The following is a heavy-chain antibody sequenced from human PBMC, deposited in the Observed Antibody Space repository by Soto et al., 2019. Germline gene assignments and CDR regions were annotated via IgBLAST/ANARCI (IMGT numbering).Heavy chain of an antibody. D-gene: IGHD6-19*01. J-gene: IGHJ5*02. CDR2: INPNSGGT. Sequence: ASVKVSCKASGYTFTGYYMHWVRQAPGQGLEWMGWINPNSGGTNYAQKFQGRVTMTRDTSISTAYMELSRLRSDDTAVYYCARDEMCIAVAGTFDPWGQGTLVTVSS. CDR3: ARDEMCIAVAGTFDP. V-gene: IGHV1-2*02. CDR1: GYTFTGYY.